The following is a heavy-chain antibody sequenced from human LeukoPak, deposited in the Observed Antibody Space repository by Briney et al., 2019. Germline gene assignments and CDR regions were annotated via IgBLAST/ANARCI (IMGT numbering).Heavy chain of an antibody. J-gene: IGHJ2*01. Sequence: PSETLSLTCAVSGGSISSGGYSWSWIRQPPGKGLEWIGEIYHSGSTNYKPSLKSRVTISVDKSKNQFSLKLSSVTAADTAVYYCARAYSNPYWYFDLWGRGTLVIVSS. CDR3: ARAYSNPYWYFDL. CDR1: GGSISSGGYS. D-gene: IGHD4-11*01. V-gene: IGHV4-30-2*01. CDR2: IYHSGST.